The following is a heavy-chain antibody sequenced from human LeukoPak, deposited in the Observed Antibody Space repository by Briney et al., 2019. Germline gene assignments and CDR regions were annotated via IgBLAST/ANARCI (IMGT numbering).Heavy chain of an antibody. CDR2: IIPILGIA. CDR3: ARDPPPFNWNDSAFDI. Sequence: GASVKVSCKASGGTFSSYTISWVRQAPGQGLEWMGRIIPILGIANYAQKFQGRVTITADKSTSTAYMELSSLRSEDTAVYYCARDPPPFNWNDSAFDIWGQGTMVTVSS. V-gene: IGHV1-69*04. CDR1: GGTFSSYT. D-gene: IGHD1-20*01. J-gene: IGHJ3*02.